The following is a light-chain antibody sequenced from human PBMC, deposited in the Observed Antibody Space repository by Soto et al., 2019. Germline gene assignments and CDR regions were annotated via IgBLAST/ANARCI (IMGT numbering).Light chain of an antibody. J-gene: IGKJ5*01. Sequence: DIQMTQSPSTLSASVGDRVTITCRASQSINSWLAWYQQKPGKAPKLLIHRASSLQSGAPSRFSGSGSGTDFTLTIGSLQPDDFAAYYCQQYEVYPITFGQGTRLEIK. CDR3: QQYEVYPIT. CDR2: RAS. CDR1: QSINSW. V-gene: IGKV1-5*03.